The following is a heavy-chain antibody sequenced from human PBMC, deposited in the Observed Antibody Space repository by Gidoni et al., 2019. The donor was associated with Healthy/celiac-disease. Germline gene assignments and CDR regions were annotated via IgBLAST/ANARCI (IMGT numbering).Heavy chain of an antibody. D-gene: IGHD4-4*01. CDR2: IYYSGST. V-gene: IGHV4-39*01. J-gene: IGHJ2*01. CDR3: ARMTTVTTCPYRHWYFDL. Sequence: QLQLQESGPGLVKPSETLSLTCTVSGGSISSSSYYWGWIRQPPGKVLEWLGSIYYSGSTYYNPSLKSRVTISVDTSKNQFSLKLSSVTAADTAVYYCARMTTVTTCPYRHWYFDLWGRGTLVTVSS. CDR1: GGSISSSSYY.